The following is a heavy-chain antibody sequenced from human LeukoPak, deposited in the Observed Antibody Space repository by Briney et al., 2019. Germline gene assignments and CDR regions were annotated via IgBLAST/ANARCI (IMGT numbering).Heavy chain of an antibody. V-gene: IGHV4-38-2*02. CDR3: ARAQWLVPVGWFDP. Sequence: SETLSLTCTVSGYSISSGYYWGWIRPPQGKGLEGIGSIYHSGSTYYNPSLKSRVTISVDTSKNQFSLKLSSVTAADTAVYYCARAQWLVPVGWFDPWGQGTLVTVSS. CDR1: GYSISSGYY. J-gene: IGHJ5*02. D-gene: IGHD6-19*01. CDR2: IYHSGST.